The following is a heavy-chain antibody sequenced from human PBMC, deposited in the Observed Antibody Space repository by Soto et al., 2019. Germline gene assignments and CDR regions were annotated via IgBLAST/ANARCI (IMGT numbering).Heavy chain of an antibody. CDR3: ARDFDIGIVVVPAAS. CDR1: GFTFSSYS. D-gene: IGHD2-2*01. Sequence: GGSLSLSCAASGFTFSSYSMNWVRQAPGKGLEWVSSISSSSSYIYYADSVKGRFTISRDNAKNSLYLQMNSLRAEDTAVYYCARDFDIGIVVVPAASWGQGTLVTVSS. J-gene: IGHJ4*02. CDR2: ISSSSSYI. V-gene: IGHV3-21*01.